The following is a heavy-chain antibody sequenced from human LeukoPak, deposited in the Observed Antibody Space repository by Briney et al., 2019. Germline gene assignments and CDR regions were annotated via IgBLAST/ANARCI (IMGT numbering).Heavy chain of an antibody. Sequence: GGSLRLSCAASGFSFSSYWMTWVRQAPGKGLEWAANISPDGSAKFYADSVKGRFTISRDNAMNLLYLQMNNLRAEDTAVYYWATTDNAAGGPYWGQGILVTVSS. CDR3: ATTDNAAGGPY. D-gene: IGHD6-13*01. V-gene: IGHV3-7*01. CDR2: ISPDGSAK. J-gene: IGHJ4*02. CDR1: GFSFSSYW.